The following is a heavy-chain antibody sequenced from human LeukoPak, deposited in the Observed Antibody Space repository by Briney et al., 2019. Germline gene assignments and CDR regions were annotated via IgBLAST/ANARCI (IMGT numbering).Heavy chain of an antibody. Sequence: ASVKVSCKASGYTFTSYDINWVRQATGQGLEWMGWMNPNSGNTGYAQKFQGRVTMTRNTSISTAYMELSSLRSEDTAVYYCAREGRSTSCPRGVCYYYYGMDVWGQGTTVTVSS. CDR2: MNPNSGNT. CDR1: GYTFTSYD. V-gene: IGHV1-8*01. J-gene: IGHJ6*02. CDR3: AREGRSTSCPRGVCYYYYGMDV. D-gene: IGHD2-2*01.